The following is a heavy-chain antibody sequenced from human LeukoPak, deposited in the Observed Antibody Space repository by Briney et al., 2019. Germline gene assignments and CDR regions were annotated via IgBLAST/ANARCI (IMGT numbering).Heavy chain of an antibody. V-gene: IGHV3-13*01. D-gene: IGHD3-10*01. CDR1: GFSFSSYD. J-gene: IGHJ4*02. Sequence: GGSLRLSCAASGFSFSSYDMHWVRPVTGKYLEWVSAIGTTGDTYYPGSVKGRFTISRENAKNSLYLQMNSLRAGDTAVYYCARAVAAARGVNYFDYWGQGTLVTVSS. CDR2: IGTTGDT. CDR3: ARAVAAARGVNYFDY.